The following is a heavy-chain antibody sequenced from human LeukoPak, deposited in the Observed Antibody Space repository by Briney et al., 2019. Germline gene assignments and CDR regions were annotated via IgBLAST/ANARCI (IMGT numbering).Heavy chain of an antibody. Sequence: ASVKVSCKASGYTFTGYYMHWVRQAPGQGLEWMGWINPNSGGTNYAQKFQGRVTMTRDTSISTAYMELSRLRSDDTAVYYCAIFLGYSYGWDYWSQGTLVTVSS. CDR1: GYTFTGYY. CDR3: AIFLGYSYGWDY. V-gene: IGHV1-2*02. J-gene: IGHJ4*02. CDR2: INPNSGGT. D-gene: IGHD5-18*01.